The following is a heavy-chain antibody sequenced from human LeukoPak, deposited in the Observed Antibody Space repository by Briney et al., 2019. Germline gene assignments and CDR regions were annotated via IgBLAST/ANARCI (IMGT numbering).Heavy chain of an antibody. V-gene: IGHV4-61*02. CDR1: GGSISSGSYY. D-gene: IGHD3-22*01. Sequence: SETLSLTCTVSGGSISSGSYYWSWIRQPAGKGLEWIGRIYTSGSTNYNPSLKSRVTISVDTSKNQFSLKLSPVTAAATAVYYCAREEITMIVRIWGQGTMVTVSS. CDR2: IYTSGST. CDR3: AREEITMIVRI. J-gene: IGHJ3*02.